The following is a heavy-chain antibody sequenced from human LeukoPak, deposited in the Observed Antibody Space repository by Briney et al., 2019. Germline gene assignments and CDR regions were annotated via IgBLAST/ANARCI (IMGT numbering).Heavy chain of an antibody. V-gene: IGHV7-4-1*01. CDR3: ARGRRSGWYADYYSDY. CDR2: INTNTGNP. Sequence: ASVKVSCKASGYTFTSYAMNWVRQAPGQGLEWMGWINTNTGNPTYAQGFTGRFVFSLDTSVSTAYLQICSLKAEDTAVYYCARGRRSGWYADYYSDYWGQGTLVTVSS. CDR1: GYTFTSYA. D-gene: IGHD6-19*01. J-gene: IGHJ4*02.